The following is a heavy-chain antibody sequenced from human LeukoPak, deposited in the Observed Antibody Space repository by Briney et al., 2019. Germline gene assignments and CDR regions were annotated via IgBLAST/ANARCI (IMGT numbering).Heavy chain of an antibody. Sequence: SETLSLTCTVSGGSISSSSYYWGWIRQPPGTGLEWIGSIYYSGSTYYNPSLKSRVTISVDTSKNQFSLKLSSVTAADTAVYYCARTRGYCTNGVCWTNYYYYYMDVWGKGTTVTVSS. J-gene: IGHJ6*03. D-gene: IGHD2-8*01. V-gene: IGHV4-39*07. CDR3: ARTRGYCTNGVCWTNYYYYYMDV. CDR2: IYYSGST. CDR1: GGSISSSSYY.